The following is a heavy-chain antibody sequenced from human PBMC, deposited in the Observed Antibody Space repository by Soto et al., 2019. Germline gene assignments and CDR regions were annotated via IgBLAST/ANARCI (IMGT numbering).Heavy chain of an antibody. J-gene: IGHJ6*02. CDR3: ARRVVVVPAAIVATPTVSYGMDV. Sequence: GASVKFSCKASGYTFTSYGISWVRQAPGQGLERIGWISAYNANTNDAQKLQGRVTMTTDTYTSTAYMELRSLRSDDTDVYYSARRVVVVPAAIVATPTVSYGMDVWGQGTPVHVS. CDR2: ISAYNANT. D-gene: IGHD2-2*02. V-gene: IGHV1-18*04. CDR1: GYTFTSYG.